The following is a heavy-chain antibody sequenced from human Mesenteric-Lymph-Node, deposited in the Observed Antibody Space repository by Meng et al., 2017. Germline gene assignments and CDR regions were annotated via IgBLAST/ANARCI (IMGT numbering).Heavy chain of an antibody. CDR2: IYHSGST. Sequence: SETLSLTCAVSGYSISSGYYWGWIRQPPGKGLEWIGSIYHSGSTYYNPSLKSRVTISEDTSKNQFSLKLSSVTAADTAVYYCARTGGWQWLEYWGQGTLVTVSS. CDR3: ARTGGWQWLEY. J-gene: IGHJ4*02. V-gene: IGHV4-38-2*01. CDR1: GYSISSGYY. D-gene: IGHD6-19*01.